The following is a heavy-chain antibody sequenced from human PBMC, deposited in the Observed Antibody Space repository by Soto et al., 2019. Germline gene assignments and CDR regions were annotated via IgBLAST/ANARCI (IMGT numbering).Heavy chain of an antibody. CDR1: GYTFTSYG. CDR2: ISAYNGNT. CDR3: ASSSTLRSSGWYSRDAFDI. Sequence: QVQLVQSGAEVKKPGASVKVSCKASGYTFTSYGISWVRQAPGQGLEWMGWISAYNGNTNYAQKLQGRVTMTTDTSTSTAYMELRSLRSDDTAVYYCASSSTLRSSGWYSRDAFDIWGQGTMVTVSS. D-gene: IGHD6-19*01. J-gene: IGHJ3*02. V-gene: IGHV1-18*01.